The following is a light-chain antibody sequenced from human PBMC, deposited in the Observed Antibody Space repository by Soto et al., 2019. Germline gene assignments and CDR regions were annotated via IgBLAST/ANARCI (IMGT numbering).Light chain of an antibody. V-gene: IGKV1-5*01. CDR2: DAC. Sequence: DIQMTQSPSTLSASVGDRVTITCRAGRRIRSWLAWYXXXXGXAXXXLIFDACXLESGVPSRFSGSGSGTEFTLTISSLQPDDFATYYCQQYNSYSFGQGTKVDIK. CDR1: RRIRSW. CDR3: QQYNSYS. J-gene: IGKJ1*01.